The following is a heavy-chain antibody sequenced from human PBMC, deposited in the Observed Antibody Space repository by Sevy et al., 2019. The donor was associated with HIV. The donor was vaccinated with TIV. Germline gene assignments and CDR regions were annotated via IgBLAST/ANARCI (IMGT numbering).Heavy chain of an antibody. Sequence: GGSLRLSCAASRFTFNKYLMHWVRQVPGKGLVWVSQIKHDGSSTTYADSVKGRFTISRDNAKNTVSLALNSLRVEDTGVYFCAREGVDFWSGPVDFYYGMDVWGQGATVTVSS. D-gene: IGHD3-3*01. CDR3: AREGVDFWSGPVDFYYGMDV. CDR2: IKHDGSST. CDR1: RFTFNKYL. V-gene: IGHV3-74*01. J-gene: IGHJ6*02.